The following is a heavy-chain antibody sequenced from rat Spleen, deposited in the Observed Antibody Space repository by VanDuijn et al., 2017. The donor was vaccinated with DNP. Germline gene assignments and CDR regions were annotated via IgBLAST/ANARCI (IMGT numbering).Heavy chain of an antibody. CDR1: GFTFSNYY. V-gene: IGHV5-22*01. Sequence: EVQLVESGGGLVQPGRSLKLSCAASGFTFSNYYMAWVRQAPTKGLEWVAYISYEGSSTYYRDSVKGRFTISRDNTKSTLYLQMNSLRSEDMATYYCARDLNHGYNYAFDYWGQGVMVTVSS. CDR3: ARDLNHGYNYAFDY. CDR2: ISYEGSST. D-gene: IGHD1-4*01. J-gene: IGHJ2*01.